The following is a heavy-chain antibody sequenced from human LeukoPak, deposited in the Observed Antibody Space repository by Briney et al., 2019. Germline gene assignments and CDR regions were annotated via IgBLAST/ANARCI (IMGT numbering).Heavy chain of an antibody. D-gene: IGHD1-26*01. V-gene: IGHV3-23*01. Sequence: GSLRLSCAASGFTFSSYAMSWVRQAPGKGLEWVSAISGSGGSTYYADSVKGRFTISRDNSKNTLYLQMNSLRAEDTAVYYCAKAHVQWELLGGVGYWGQGTLVTVSS. CDR3: AKAHVQWELLGGVGY. J-gene: IGHJ4*02. CDR1: GFTFSSYA. CDR2: ISGSGGST.